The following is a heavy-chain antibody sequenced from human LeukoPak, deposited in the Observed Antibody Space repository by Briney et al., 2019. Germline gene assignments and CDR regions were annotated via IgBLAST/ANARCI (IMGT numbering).Heavy chain of an antibody. CDR3: AKERDYSNPTFDY. J-gene: IGHJ4*02. Sequence: GGFLRLSYTASGFTFSSYTMSSVRQAPGKRLERGFIFSDSSGSTYYADSVKGRFIISRDNSKSTLYLQMNSLRAEDTAVYYCAKERDYSNPTFDYWGQGTLVTVSS. V-gene: IGHV3-23*01. D-gene: IGHD4-11*01. CDR1: GFTFSSYT. CDR2: FSDSSGST.